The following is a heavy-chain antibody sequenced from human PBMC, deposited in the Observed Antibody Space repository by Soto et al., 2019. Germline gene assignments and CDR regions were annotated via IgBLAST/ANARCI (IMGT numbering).Heavy chain of an antibody. Sequence: GASVKVSCKASGGTFSSYAISWVRQAPGQGLEWMGGIVPIFGTANYAQKFQGRVTITADESTSTAYMELSSLRSEDTAVYYCARGGVDTAMVDAFDIWGQGTMVTVSS. V-gene: IGHV1-69*13. CDR1: GGTFSSYA. J-gene: IGHJ3*02. CDR2: IVPIFGTA. D-gene: IGHD5-18*01. CDR3: ARGGVDTAMVDAFDI.